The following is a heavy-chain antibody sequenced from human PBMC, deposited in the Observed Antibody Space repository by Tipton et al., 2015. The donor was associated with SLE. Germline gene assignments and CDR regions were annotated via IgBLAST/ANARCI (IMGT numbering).Heavy chain of an antibody. CDR3: AKFIGDPDTDY. D-gene: IGHD3-10*01. Sequence: GSLRLSCAASGFTFSNYAMSWVRQAPGKGLEWVAFIRSDGSKKYYADSVKGRFTISRDNFKNVLFLQMSNLRSEDTAVYYCAKFIGDPDTDYWGQGTLVSVSS. CDR2: IRSDGSKK. J-gene: IGHJ4*02. CDR1: GFTFSNYA. V-gene: IGHV3-30*02.